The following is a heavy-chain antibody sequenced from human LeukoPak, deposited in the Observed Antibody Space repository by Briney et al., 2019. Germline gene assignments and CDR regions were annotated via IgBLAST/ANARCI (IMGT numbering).Heavy chain of an antibody. CDR3: ARYGYCTSTSCYKFPDY. CDR2: ISSSGSTV. J-gene: IGHJ4*02. V-gene: IGHV3-11*01. D-gene: IGHD2-2*02. Sequence: PEGSLRRSCAASGFTFSDYYMSWVRQAPEKGLEWVSYISSSGSTVYYADSVKGRFTISRDNAKNSLYLQMNSLRAEDTAVYYCARYGYCTSTSCYKFPDYWGQGTLVTVSS. CDR1: GFTFSDYY.